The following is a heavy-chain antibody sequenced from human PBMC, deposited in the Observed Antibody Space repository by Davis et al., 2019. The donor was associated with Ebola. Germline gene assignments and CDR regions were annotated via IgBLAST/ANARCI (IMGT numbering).Heavy chain of an antibody. Sequence: MPSETLSLTCTVSGGSISSYYWSWIRQPPGKGLEWIGYIYYSGSTNCNPSLKSRVTISVDTSKNQFSLKLSSVTAADTAVYYCAKDRYFDWLWDYWGQGTLVTVSS. CDR1: GGSISSYY. CDR2: IYYSGST. CDR3: AKDRYFDWLWDY. V-gene: IGHV4-59*01. J-gene: IGHJ4*02. D-gene: IGHD3-9*01.